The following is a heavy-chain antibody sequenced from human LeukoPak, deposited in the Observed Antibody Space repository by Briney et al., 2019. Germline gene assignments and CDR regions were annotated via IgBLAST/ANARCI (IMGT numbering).Heavy chain of an antibody. CDR3: ARLYGDGY. Sequence: GGSLRLSCAASGFTFSSYSMNWVRQAPGKGLEWVSYISSSSSTIYYADSVKGRFIISRDNSKNTLYLQMNSLRVEDTAVYYCARLYGDGYWGQGTLVTVSS. CDR1: GFTFSSYS. D-gene: IGHD2-2*02. CDR2: ISSSSSTI. V-gene: IGHV3-48*01. J-gene: IGHJ4*02.